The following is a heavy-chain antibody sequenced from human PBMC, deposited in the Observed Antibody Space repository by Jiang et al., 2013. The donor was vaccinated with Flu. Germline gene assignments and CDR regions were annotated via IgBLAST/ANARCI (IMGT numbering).Heavy chain of an antibody. Sequence: SGAEVRKPGASVKISCKASGYSFSNNYLYWVRQAPGQGLEWLGVVNPTSGKTKYAQKFQGRLTLTRDTSTSTAYLELNSLTDEDTAVYYCAKELEYLARYYAMDVWGQGTAVAVSS. CDR2: VNPTSGKT. CDR1: GYSFSNNY. CDR3: AKELEYLARYYAMDV. J-gene: IGHJ6*02. D-gene: IGHD1-7*01. V-gene: IGHV1-46*01.